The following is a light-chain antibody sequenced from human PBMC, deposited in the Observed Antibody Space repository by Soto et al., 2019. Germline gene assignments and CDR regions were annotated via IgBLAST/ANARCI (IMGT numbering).Light chain of an antibody. V-gene: IGLV2-8*01. J-gene: IGLJ2*01. CDR2: DVT. CDR3: SSYAGSSIPVA. CDR1: SSDVGVYNF. Sequence: QSALTQPPSASGSPGQSVTISCTGASSDVGVYNFVSWYQHHPGKAPRLMIYDVTQRPSGVPDRFSGSKSGNTASLTVSGLQVDDEAYYYCSSYAGSSIPVAFGGGTKLTFL.